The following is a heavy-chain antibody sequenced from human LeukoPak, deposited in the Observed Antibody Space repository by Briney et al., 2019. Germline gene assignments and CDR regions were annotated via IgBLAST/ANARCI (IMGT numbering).Heavy chain of an antibody. J-gene: IGHJ4*02. CDR1: GHSFTGYY. V-gene: IGHV1-2*02. CDR2: MSPDSDGT. CDR3: ANQEGIGAPGAWFDN. D-gene: IGHD1-26*01. Sequence: GASVKVSCKASGHSFTGYYVHWVRQAPGQGLEGRGWMSPDSDGTNYAQNFQGRVSTTGDTSIKTVYLELRSLRADDTAVYYCANQEGIGAPGAWFDNWGQGTLVTVSS.